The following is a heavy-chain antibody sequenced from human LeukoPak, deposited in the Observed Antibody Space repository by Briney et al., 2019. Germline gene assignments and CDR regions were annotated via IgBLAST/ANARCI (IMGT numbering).Heavy chain of an antibody. J-gene: IGHJ4*02. CDR3: AKDGGVWFGESNDY. CDR1: GFTFSTYG. D-gene: IGHD3-10*01. Sequence: PGGSLRLSCAASGFTFSTYGMSWVRQAPGKGLEWVSSISGSGGSTYYADSVKGRFTISGDNFKNTLYLQMNSLRAEDTAVYYCAKDGGVWFGESNDYWGQGTLVTVSS. V-gene: IGHV3-23*01. CDR2: ISGSGGST.